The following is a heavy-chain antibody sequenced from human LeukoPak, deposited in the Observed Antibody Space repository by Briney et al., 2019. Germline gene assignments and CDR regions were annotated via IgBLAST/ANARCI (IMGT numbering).Heavy chain of an antibody. J-gene: IGHJ4*02. Sequence: GGSLRLSCAASGFTFSSYAMSWVRQAPGKGLEWVSVIYGGGNIYYADSVKGRFTISRDNSKNSLYLQMNSLRAEDTAVYYCARGAGYNYPYYFDYWGQGTLVTVSS. CDR3: ARGAGYNYPYYFDY. V-gene: IGHV3-53*01. D-gene: IGHD5-24*01. CDR2: IYGGGNI. CDR1: GFTFSSYA.